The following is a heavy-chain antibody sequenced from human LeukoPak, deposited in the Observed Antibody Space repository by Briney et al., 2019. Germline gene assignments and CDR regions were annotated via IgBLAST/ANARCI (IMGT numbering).Heavy chain of an antibody. V-gene: IGHV3-11*01. CDR2: ISSSGSTI. D-gene: IGHD3-16*01. CDR1: GFTFSDYY. J-gene: IGHJ6*02. Sequence: GGSLRLSCAASGFTFSDYYMSWIRQAPGKGLEWVSYISSSGSTIYYADSVKGRFTISRDNAKNSLYLQMNSLRAEDTAVYYCARDRTYVWDSGYYYYGMDVWGQGTTVTVSS. CDR3: ARDRTYVWDSGYYYYGMDV.